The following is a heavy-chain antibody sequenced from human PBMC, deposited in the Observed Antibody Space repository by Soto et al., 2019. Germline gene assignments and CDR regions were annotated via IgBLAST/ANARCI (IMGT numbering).Heavy chain of an antibody. J-gene: IGHJ6*02. CDR1: GYTFTGYY. D-gene: IGHD3-10*01. V-gene: IGHV1-2*04. Sequence: GASVKVSCKASGYTFTGYYMHWVRQAPGQGLEWMGWINPNSGGTNYAQKFQGWVTMTRDTSISTAYMELSRLRSDDTAVYYCARDVVVRGVSGMDVWGQGTTVTVSS. CDR2: INPNSGGT. CDR3: ARDVVVRGVSGMDV.